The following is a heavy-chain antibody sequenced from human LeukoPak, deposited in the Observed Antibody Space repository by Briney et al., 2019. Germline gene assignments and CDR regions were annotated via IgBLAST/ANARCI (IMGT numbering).Heavy chain of an antibody. J-gene: IGHJ6*02. Sequence: SETLSLTCTVSGGSISSYYWSWIRQPPGKGLEWIGYIYYSGSTNYNPSLKSRVTISVDTSKNQFSLKLSSVTAADTAVYYCARDRRLWSRYYYGMDVWGQGTTVTVSS. CDR1: GGSISSYY. D-gene: IGHD3-16*01. CDR3: ARDRRLWSRYYYGMDV. V-gene: IGHV4-59*12. CDR2: IYYSGST.